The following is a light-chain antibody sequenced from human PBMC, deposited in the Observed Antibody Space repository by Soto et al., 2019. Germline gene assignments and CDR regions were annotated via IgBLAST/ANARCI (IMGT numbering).Light chain of an antibody. CDR3: QQYGNSPTT. V-gene: IGKV3-20*01. J-gene: IGKJ1*01. CDR1: RSVSNNY. Sequence: ETVLTQSPGTLSLSPGERGTLSCRASRSVSNNYLAWYQQKPGQAPRLLLYGASTRATGIPDRFSGSGSGTDFTLTITRLEPEDCAVYYCQQYGNSPTTFGQGTKVEIK. CDR2: GAS.